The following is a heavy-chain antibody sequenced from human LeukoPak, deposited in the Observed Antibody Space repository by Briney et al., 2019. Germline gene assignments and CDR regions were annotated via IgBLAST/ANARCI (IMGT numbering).Heavy chain of an antibody. CDR1: GFTFSNYW. D-gene: IGHD3-22*01. Sequence: GGSLKLSCVASGFTFSNYWMHWVRQPPGKGLVWVSRIYVDGRTTNYADSVKGRFTISRDNAKNTLYLQVNSLRAEDTAVYYCARDSRPYSSGYYYQTYYFDYWGQGTLVTVSS. CDR3: ARDSRPYSSGYYYQTYYFDY. CDR2: IYVDGRTT. V-gene: IGHV3-74*01. J-gene: IGHJ4*02.